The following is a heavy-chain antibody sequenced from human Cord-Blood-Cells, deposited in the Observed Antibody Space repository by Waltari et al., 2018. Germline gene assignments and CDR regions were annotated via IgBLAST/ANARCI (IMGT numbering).Heavy chain of an antibody. J-gene: IGHJ6*02. D-gene: IGHD5-12*01. V-gene: IGHV3-30*18. CDR3: AKEKYSGYDYYYYYGMDV. Sequence: QVQLVESGGGVVQPGRSLGLSCAASGFTFSSYGLPWVRQEPGKGLEWVAVISYDGSNKYYADSVKGRFTISRDNSKNTLYLQMNSLRAEDTAVYYCAKEKYSGYDYYYYYGMDVWGQGTTVTVSS. CDR1: GFTFSSYG. CDR2: ISYDGSNK.